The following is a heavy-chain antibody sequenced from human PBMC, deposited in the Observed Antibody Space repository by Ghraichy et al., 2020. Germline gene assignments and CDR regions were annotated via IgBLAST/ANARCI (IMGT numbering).Heavy chain of an antibody. Sequence: SGPTLVKPTQTLTLTCNLNGFSLRNSGVGVTWIRQPPGKALERLAVIYWDDDKRYSPSLESRLTITEDTSKNQVVFTMTNMDPVDTATYYCAHLITDSIGAFEIWGQGTLVTVSS. V-gene: IGHV2-5*02. J-gene: IGHJ3*02. CDR1: GFSLRNSGVG. D-gene: IGHD3-22*01. CDR3: AHLITDSIGAFEI. CDR2: IYWDDDK.